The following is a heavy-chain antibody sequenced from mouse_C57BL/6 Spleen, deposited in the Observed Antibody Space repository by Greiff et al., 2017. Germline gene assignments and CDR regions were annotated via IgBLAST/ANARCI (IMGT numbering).Heavy chain of an antibody. CDR1: GYTFTSYW. V-gene: IGHV1-50*01. Sequence: QVQLQQSGAELVKPGASVKLSCKASGYTFTSYWMQWVKQRPGQGLEWIGEIDPSDSYTNYNQKFKGKATLTVDTSSSTAYMQLSSLTSEDSAVYYCARELTGTRGYWGQGTTLTVSS. D-gene: IGHD4-1*01. CDR3: ARELTGTRGY. CDR2: IDPSDSYT. J-gene: IGHJ2*01.